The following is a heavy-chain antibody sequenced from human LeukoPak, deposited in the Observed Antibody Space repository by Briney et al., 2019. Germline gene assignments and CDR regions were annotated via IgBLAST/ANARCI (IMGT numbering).Heavy chain of an antibody. V-gene: IGHV4-59*08. CDR3: AGHHPRNTVDF. Sequence: SETLSLTCTVSGGSISNYYWSWIRQPPGKGLEWIAYIFDSGDTRYNPSLKSRVTISLDTSKNQFSLKLSSVTAADTAVYYCAGHHPRNTVDFWGQGTLVTVSS. CDR1: GGSISNYY. CDR2: IFDSGDT. J-gene: IGHJ4*02. D-gene: IGHD2/OR15-2a*01.